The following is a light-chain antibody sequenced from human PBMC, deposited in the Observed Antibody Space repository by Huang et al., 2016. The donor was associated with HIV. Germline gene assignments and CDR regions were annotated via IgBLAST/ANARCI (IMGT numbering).Light chain of an antibody. Sequence: EIVLTQSPGTLSLSPGERTTLSCRASQSVSRGYLAWYPQKPGQAPRLLLYGASTRATGIPGRFSGSGSGTDFTLTISRLQPEDFAVYYCQQYGSSPGTFGQGTKVEVK. CDR1: QSVSRGY. V-gene: IGKV3-20*01. J-gene: IGKJ1*01. CDR2: GAS. CDR3: QQYGSSPGT.